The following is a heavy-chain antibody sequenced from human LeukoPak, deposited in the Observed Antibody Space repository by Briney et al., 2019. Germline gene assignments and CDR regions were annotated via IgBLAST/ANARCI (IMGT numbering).Heavy chain of an antibody. D-gene: IGHD3-10*01. J-gene: IGHJ4*02. CDR2: INPNSGGT. Sequence: GASVKVSCKASGYTYTGYYMHWVRQAPGQGLEWMGWINPNSGGTNYAQKFQGRVTMTRDTSISTAYMELSRLRSDDTAVYYCARVLERFRELYFDYWGQGTLVTVSS. CDR3: ARVLERFRELYFDY. CDR1: GYTYTGYY. V-gene: IGHV1-2*02.